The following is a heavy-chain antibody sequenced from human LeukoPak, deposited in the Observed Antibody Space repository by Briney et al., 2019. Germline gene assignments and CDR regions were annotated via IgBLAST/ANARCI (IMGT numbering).Heavy chain of an antibody. D-gene: IGHD3-22*01. CDR3: ARDPYYYDSSDAFDI. V-gene: IGHV4-39*07. CDR2: IYYSGST. J-gene: IGHJ3*02. Sequence: SETLSLTCTVSGGSISSSSYYWGWIRQPPGKGLEWIGSIYYSGSTYYNPSLKSRVTISVDTSKNQFSLKLSSVTAADTAVYYCARDPYYYDSSDAFDIWGQGTMVTVSS. CDR1: GGSISSSSYY.